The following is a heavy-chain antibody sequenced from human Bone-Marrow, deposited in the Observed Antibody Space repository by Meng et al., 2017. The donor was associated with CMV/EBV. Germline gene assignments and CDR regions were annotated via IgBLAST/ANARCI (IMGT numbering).Heavy chain of an antibody. J-gene: IGHJ3*02. D-gene: IGHD1-26*01. CDR2: ISSSSSYI. V-gene: IGHV3-21*01. CDR1: GFTFSSYS. CDR3: ARGIVGAHDAFDI. Sequence: GESLKISCAASGFTFSSYSMNWVRQAPGKGLEWVSSISSSSSYIYYADSVKGRFTISRDNAKNSLYLQMNSLRAEDTAVYYCARGIVGAHDAFDIWGQGPMVTVSS.